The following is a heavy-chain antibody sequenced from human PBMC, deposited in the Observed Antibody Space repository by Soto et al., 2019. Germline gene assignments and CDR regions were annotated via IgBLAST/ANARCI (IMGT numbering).Heavy chain of an antibody. J-gene: IGHJ4*02. CDR2: ISSSSSYI. CDR3: ARDWGRIAAAGLGGY. V-gene: IGHV3-21*01. CDR1: GFTFSSYS. D-gene: IGHD6-13*01. Sequence: GGSLRLSCATSGFTFSSYSMNWVRQAPVKKQERVSSISSSSSYIYYADSVKGRFTISRDNVKNSLYLQMNSLRAEDIAVYYCARDWGRIAAAGLGGYWGQGTLVSVSS.